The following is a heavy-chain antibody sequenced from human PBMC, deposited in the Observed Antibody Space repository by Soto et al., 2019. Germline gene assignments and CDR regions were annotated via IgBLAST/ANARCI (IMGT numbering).Heavy chain of an antibody. D-gene: IGHD1-26*01. J-gene: IGHJ4*02. Sequence: QVQLVQSGAEVKKPGSSVKVSCKGSGGTFSSYSINWVRQAPGQGLEWMGEVIPIVCTANYVQKLQLRVMITAEESPSTAYMELSSLRFEDTAVYYCARDGGRHSGGIVYWGQGTLVTVSS. CDR3: ARDGGRHSGGIVY. CDR1: GGTFSSYS. V-gene: IGHV1-69*01. CDR2: VIPIVCTA.